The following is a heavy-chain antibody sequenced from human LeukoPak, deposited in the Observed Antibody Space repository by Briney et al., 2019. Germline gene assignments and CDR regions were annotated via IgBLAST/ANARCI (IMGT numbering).Heavy chain of an antibody. J-gene: IGHJ4*02. CDR1: GFTFSSYG. V-gene: IGHV3-33*01. D-gene: IGHD3-3*01. CDR2: IWYDGSNK. CDR3: ARDQEGYDFWSGYCFDY. Sequence: GGSLRLSCAASGFTFSSYGVHWVRQAPGKGLEWVAVIWYDGSNKYYADSVKGRFTISRDNSKNTLYLQMNSLRAEDTAVYYCARDQEGYDFWSGYCFDYWGQGTLVTVSS.